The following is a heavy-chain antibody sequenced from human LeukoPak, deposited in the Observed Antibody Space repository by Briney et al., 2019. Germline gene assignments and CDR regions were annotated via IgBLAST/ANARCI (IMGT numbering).Heavy chain of an antibody. Sequence: GGSLRLSCEASGFTFSTSWMYWVRQAPGKGLKWVSRINGDGSDPSYADFVKGRFTISRDNAKSTLYLEMKNLRAEDTAVYYCARDGTFTGSNNYYYIDVWGKGTTVTISS. CDR1: GFTFSTSW. J-gene: IGHJ6*03. CDR2: INGDGSDP. V-gene: IGHV3-74*01. CDR3: ARDGTFTGSNNYYYIDV. D-gene: IGHD1-14*01.